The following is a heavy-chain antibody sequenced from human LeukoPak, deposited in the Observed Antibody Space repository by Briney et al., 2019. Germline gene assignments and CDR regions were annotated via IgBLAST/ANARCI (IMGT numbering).Heavy chain of an antibody. CDR3: ARVPSSSSGEGFDY. CDR1: GGSISSYY. V-gene: IGHV4-59*01. Sequence: IPSETLSLTCTVSGGSISSYYWSWIRQPPGKGLEWIGYIYYSGSTNYNPSLKSRVTISVDTSKNQFSLKLSSVTAADTAVYYCARVPSSSSGEGFDYWGQGTLVTVSS. CDR2: IYYSGST. D-gene: IGHD6-6*01. J-gene: IGHJ4*02.